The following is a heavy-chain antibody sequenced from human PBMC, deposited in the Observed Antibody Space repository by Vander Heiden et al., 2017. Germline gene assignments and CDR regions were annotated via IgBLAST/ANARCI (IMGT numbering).Heavy chain of an antibody. CDR2: ISYDGSSK. D-gene: IGHD6-6*01. V-gene: IGHV3-30-3*01. CDR3: STGADGSSSGREFDH. CDR1: GFAFRVYA. J-gene: IGHJ4*02. Sequence: QVQLVDSGGGVVQPGRPLRLSCAASGFAFRVYAMHWVRQAPGKGPEWVSSISYDGSSKYYADSVKGRFTISRDNSNNTVYLQMNSLRGEDTSVYYCSTGADGSSSGREFDHWGQGTLVTVSS.